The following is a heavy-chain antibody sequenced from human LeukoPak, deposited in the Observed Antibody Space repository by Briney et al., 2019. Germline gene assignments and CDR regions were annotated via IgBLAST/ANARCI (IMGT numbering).Heavy chain of an antibody. V-gene: IGHV4-39*07. Sequence: PSETLSLTCTVSGGSISSSSYYWGWIRQPPGKGLEWIGSIYYSGSTNYNPSLKSRVTISVDTSKNQFSLKLSSVTAADTAVYYCARGPPIDERGYSYVYDYWGQGTLVTVSS. D-gene: IGHD5-18*01. CDR2: IYYSGST. CDR1: GGSISSSSYY. J-gene: IGHJ4*02. CDR3: ARGPPIDERGYSYVYDY.